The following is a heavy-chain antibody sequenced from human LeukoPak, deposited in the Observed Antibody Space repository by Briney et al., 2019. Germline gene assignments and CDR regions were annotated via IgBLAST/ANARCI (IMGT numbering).Heavy chain of an antibody. CDR1: GGSFSGYY. D-gene: IGHD6-19*01. CDR3: ARLARAVASFDY. Sequence: SETLSLTCAAYGGSFSGYYWSWIRQPPGKGLEWIGEINHSGSTNYNPSLKSRVTISVDTSKNQFSLKLSSVTAADTAVYYCARLARAVASFDYWGQGTLVTVSS. J-gene: IGHJ4*02. CDR2: INHSGST. V-gene: IGHV4-34*01.